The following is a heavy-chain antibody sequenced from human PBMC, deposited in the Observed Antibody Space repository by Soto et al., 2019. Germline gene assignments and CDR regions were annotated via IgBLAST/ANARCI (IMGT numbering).Heavy chain of an antibody. CDR3: ARPGADDSGSYYGLTYYYYYMDV. V-gene: IGHV3-21*01. CDR1: GFTFSSYS. D-gene: IGHD3-10*01. CDR2: ISSSSSYI. J-gene: IGHJ6*03. Sequence: EVQLVESGGGLVKPGGSLRLSCAASGFTFSSYSMNWVRQAPGKGLEWVSSISSSSSYIYYADSVKGRFTISRDNAKNSLYLQMNSLRAEDTAVYYCARPGADDSGSYYGLTYYYYYMDVWGKGTTVTVSS.